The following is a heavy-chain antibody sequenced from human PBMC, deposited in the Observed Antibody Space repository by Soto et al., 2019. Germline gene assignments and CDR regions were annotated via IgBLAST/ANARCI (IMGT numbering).Heavy chain of an antibody. V-gene: IGHV3-30*04. CDR2: ISFEGRNR. D-gene: IGHD6-19*01. CDR1: GFTFSNYA. J-gene: IGHJ3*02. Sequence: GGSLRLSCAASGFTFSNYAVHWVRQAPGKGLEWVAVISFEGRNRYYADSVKGRFTISRDNSKYTLYLEINSLRAEDTAVYYCAKDTQQWLSVGLNNGAFDIWGQGTMVTVSS. CDR3: AKDTQQWLSVGLNNGAFDI.